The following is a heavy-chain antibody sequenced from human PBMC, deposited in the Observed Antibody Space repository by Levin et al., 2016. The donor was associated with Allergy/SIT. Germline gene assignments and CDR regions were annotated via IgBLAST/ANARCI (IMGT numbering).Heavy chain of an antibody. Sequence: GESLKISCAASGFTFSNYAMNWVRQAPGKGLEWVSAISTNGANTYYADSVKGRFTISRDNSKNTMYLQMNSPRADDTAIYYCAKDWGTGSYYFDTWGQGTLVTVSS. CDR1: GFTFSNYA. J-gene: IGHJ4*02. V-gene: IGHV3-23*01. D-gene: IGHD1-1*01. CDR2: ISTNGANT. CDR3: AKDWGTGSYYFDT.